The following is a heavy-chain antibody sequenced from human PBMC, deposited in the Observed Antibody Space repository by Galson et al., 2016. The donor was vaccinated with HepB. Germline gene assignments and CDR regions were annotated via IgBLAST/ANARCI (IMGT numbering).Heavy chain of an antibody. CDR3: AKGRWDFDS. Sequence: SLRLSCAASGFTFSTYGMHWVRQAPGKGLEWVALISYDGKSVSYADSVKGRVTISRDNSKNTLYLQMHSMRGEDTAVYYCAKGRWDFDSWGQGTLVTVS. V-gene: IGHV3-30*18. D-gene: IGHD5-24*01. CDR2: ISYDGKSV. CDR1: GFTFSTYG. J-gene: IGHJ4*02.